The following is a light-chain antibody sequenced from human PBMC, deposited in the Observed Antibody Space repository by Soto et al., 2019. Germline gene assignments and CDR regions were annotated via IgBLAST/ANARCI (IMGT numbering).Light chain of an antibody. CDR3: QQYKT. CDR2: DAS. CDR1: QSISSW. J-gene: IGKJ1*01. Sequence: DLQMTQSPSTLSASVGYRFTITCRASQSISSWLAWYQQKPGKAPKLLIYDASSLESGVPSRFSGSGSGTEFTLTISSLQPDDFATYYCQQYKTFGQGNKVDIK. V-gene: IGKV1-5*01.